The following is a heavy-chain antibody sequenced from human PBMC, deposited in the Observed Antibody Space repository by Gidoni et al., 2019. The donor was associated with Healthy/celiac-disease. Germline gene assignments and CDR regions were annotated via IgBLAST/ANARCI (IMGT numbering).Heavy chain of an antibody. Sequence: EVQLLESGGGLVQPGGSLRLSCAASGFTFSSYAMSWVRQAPGKGLEWVPAISGSGGSTYYADSVKGRFTISRDNSKNTLYLQMNSLRAEDTAVYYCAKGGLQYSSKGDAFDIWGQGTMVTVSS. CDR2: ISGSGGST. J-gene: IGHJ3*02. CDR3: AKGGLQYSSKGDAFDI. CDR1: GFTFSSYA. D-gene: IGHD6-13*01. V-gene: IGHV3-23*01.